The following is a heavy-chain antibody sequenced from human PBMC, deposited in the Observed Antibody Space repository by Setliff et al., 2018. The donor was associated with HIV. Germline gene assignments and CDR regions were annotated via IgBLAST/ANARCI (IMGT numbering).Heavy chain of an antibody. CDR1: GAPTSRDNYF. D-gene: IGHD1-7*01. CDR2: IHSPGTV. CDR3: ATNRVGNYPLDY. Sequence: SETLSLTCSVTGAPTSRDNYFWGWIRQPPGKGLEWIANIHSPGTVYYNPSLRSRVTISVDTSKNQFSLRVTSLTAADTAVYYCATNRVGNYPLDYWGRGTLVTVSS. J-gene: IGHJ4*02. V-gene: IGHV4-39*01.